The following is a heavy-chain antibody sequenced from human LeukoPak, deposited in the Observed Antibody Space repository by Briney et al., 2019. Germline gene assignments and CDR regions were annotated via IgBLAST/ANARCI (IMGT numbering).Heavy chain of an antibody. D-gene: IGHD1-26*01. CDR2: ISAGGDRT. Sequence: GGSLRLSCAASGFTFSTYAMTWVRQAPGKGLEWVSGISAGGDRTYYADSVKGRFTVSRDNSKNTLYLQMNSLRAEDTAEYYCARSTVGTSCCTAVDYWGQGTLVTVSS. CDR1: GFTFSTYA. CDR3: ARSTVGTSCCTAVDY. J-gene: IGHJ4*02. V-gene: IGHV3-23*01.